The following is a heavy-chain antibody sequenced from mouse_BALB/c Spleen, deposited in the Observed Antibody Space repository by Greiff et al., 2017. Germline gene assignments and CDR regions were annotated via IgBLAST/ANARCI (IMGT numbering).Heavy chain of an antibody. V-gene: IGHV2-2*02. D-gene: IGHD2-4*01. J-gene: IGHJ4*01. CDR1: GFSLTSYG. Sequence: VKLMESGPGLVQPSQSLSITCTVSGFSLTSYGVHWVRQSPGKGLEWLGVIWSGGSTDYNAAFISRLSISKDNSKSQVFFKMNSLQANDTAIYYCARNGKMITTYAMDYWGQGTSVTVSS. CDR2: IWSGGST. CDR3: ARNGKMITTYAMDY.